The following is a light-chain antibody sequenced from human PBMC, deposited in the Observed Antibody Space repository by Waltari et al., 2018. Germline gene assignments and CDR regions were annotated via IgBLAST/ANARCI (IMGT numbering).Light chain of an antibody. V-gene: IGLV1-40*01. CDR3: QSYASSLRLWV. CDR2: GNY. J-gene: IGLJ3*02. CDR1: SSNIGAGYD. Sequence: QSVLTQPPSVSGAPGQRVTISCSGSSSNIGAGYDAHWYQQIPGTTPKLLIHGNYDRPSGVPDRVSGSKSGTSASLAIAGLQAEDEADYSCQSYASSLRLWVFGGGTKVTVL.